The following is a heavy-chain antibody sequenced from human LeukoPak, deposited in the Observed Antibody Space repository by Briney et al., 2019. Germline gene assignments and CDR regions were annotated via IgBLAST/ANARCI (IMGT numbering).Heavy chain of an antibody. D-gene: IGHD3-9*01. CDR2: IYSGGST. CDR3: ARDNADTGYDY. V-gene: IGHV3-53*01. CDR1: GFTFSSYS. J-gene: IGHJ4*02. Sequence: PGGSLRLSCAASGFTFSSYSMNWVRQAPGKGLEWVSVIYSGGSTYYADSVKGRFTISRDNSKNTLYRQMNSLRAEDTAVYYCARDNADTGYDYWGQGTLVTVSS.